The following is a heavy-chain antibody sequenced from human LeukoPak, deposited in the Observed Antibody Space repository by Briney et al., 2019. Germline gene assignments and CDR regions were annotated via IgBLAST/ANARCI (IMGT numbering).Heavy chain of an antibody. CDR1: GGPISSYY. J-gene: IGHJ6*03. CDR3: ARTIVVVPAAMLPYYYYMDV. D-gene: IGHD2-2*01. Sequence: PSETLSLTCTVSGGPISSYYWTWIRQPPARGLERIGYIYYRRNTNYNPSRQSRVTISAVTSKDQFSLKLSSVTAADTAVYYCARTIVVVPAAMLPYYYYMDVWGKGTTVTVSS. CDR2: IYYRRNT. V-gene: IGHV4-59*13.